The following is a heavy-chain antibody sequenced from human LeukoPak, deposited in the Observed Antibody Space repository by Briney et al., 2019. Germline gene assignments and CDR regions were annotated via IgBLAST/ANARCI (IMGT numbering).Heavy chain of an antibody. D-gene: IGHD4-17*01. CDR2: IKSKTDGGTT. V-gene: IGHV3-15*01. Sequence: GGSLRLSCAASGFTFSNAWMSWVRQAPGKGLEWVGRIKSKTDGGTTDYAAPVKGIFTISRDDSKNTLYLQMNSLKTEDTAVYYCTTASTVTAGFDYWGQGTLVTVSS. CDR3: TTASTVTAGFDY. CDR1: GFTFSNAW. J-gene: IGHJ4*02.